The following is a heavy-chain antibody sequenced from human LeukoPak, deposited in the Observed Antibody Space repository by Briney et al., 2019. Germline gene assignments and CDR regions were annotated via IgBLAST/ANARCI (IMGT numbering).Heavy chain of an antibody. V-gene: IGHV3-20*04. CDR3: AGGPINSPFYFDF. CDR1: GFAFDEHG. Sequence: GGSLRLSCTASGFAFDEHGMSWVRQVPGKGLEWVSGINWSGGSTGYADPLRGRFTISRDNAKNSLYLQMDSLRAEDTALYYWAGGPINSPFYFDFWGQGTLVTV. J-gene: IGHJ4*02. CDR2: INWSGGST. D-gene: IGHD2-21*01.